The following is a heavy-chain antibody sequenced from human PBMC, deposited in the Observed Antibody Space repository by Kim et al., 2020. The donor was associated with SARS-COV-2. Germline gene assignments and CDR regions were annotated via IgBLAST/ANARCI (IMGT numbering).Heavy chain of an antibody. Sequence: SETLSLTCSVSGGSITSGDYYCAWIRQPPGRELEWIGSIHDSGTTYYNASLQSRVILSVDTSTNQFALKLRSGTSTDTAVYFCARALILTGYFQYYFDLWGQGTLVSVSS. D-gene: IGHD3-9*01. CDR1: GGSITSGDYY. CDR2: IHDSGTT. CDR3: ARALILTGYFQYYFDL. J-gene: IGHJ4*02. V-gene: IGHV4-39*01.